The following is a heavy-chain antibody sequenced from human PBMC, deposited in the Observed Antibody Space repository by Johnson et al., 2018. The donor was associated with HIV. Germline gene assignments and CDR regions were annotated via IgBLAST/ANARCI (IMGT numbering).Heavy chain of an antibody. V-gene: IGHV3-30-3*01. D-gene: IGHD6-13*01. CDR2: ISYDGSNK. CDR3: ARDKYPPTAAAGTDAFDI. CDR1: GFTFSSYA. Sequence: QVQLVESGGGVVQPGRSLRLSCAASGFTFSSYAMHWVRQAPGKGLEWVAVISYDGSNKYYADSVKGRFNISRDNSKNTLYLQMNSLRAEDTAVYYCARDKYPPTAAAGTDAFDIWGQGTMVTVSS. J-gene: IGHJ3*02.